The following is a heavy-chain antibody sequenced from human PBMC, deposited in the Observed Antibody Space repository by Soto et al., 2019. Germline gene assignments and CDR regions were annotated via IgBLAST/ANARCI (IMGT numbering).Heavy chain of an antibody. CDR1: GGSISTSAYY. J-gene: IGHJ6*02. CDR3: ARHGAAVLYYYGMDV. D-gene: IGHD6-13*01. V-gene: IGHV4-39*01. Sequence: SETLSLTCTVSGGSISTSAYYWGWVRQPPGKGLEWIGYIYYSGSTYYNPSLKSRVTISVDTSNNQFSLNLSSVTAADTAVYYCARHGAAVLYYYGMDVWGQGTTVTVSS. CDR2: IYYSGST.